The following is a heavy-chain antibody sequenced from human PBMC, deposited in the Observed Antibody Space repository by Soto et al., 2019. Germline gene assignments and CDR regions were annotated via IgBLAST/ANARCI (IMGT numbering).Heavy chain of an antibody. CDR3: ARGDIVVVVAATELGYWFDP. V-gene: IGHV4-34*01. D-gene: IGHD2-15*01. CDR2: INHSGST. Sequence: SQTLSLTCAVYGGSFSGYYWSWIRQPPGKGLEWIGEINHSGSTNYNPSLKSRVTISVDTSKNQFSLKLSSVTAADTAVYYCARGDIVVVVAATELGYWFDPWGQGTLVTVSS. CDR1: GGSFSGYY. J-gene: IGHJ5*02.